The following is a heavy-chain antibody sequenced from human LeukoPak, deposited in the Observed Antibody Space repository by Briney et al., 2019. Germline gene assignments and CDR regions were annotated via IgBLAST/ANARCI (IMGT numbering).Heavy chain of an antibody. V-gene: IGHV4-39*01. D-gene: IGHD6-6*01. CDR2: IYYSGST. CDR1: GGSISSSSYY. J-gene: IGHJ6*03. CDR3: ARRVMEQLVVYYYYYMDV. Sequence: SETLSLTCTVSGGSISSSSYYWGWIRQPPGKGLEWIGSIYYSGSTYYNPSLKSRVTISVDTSKNQFSLKLSSVTAADTAVYYCARRVMEQLVVYYYYYMDVWGKGTTVTVSS.